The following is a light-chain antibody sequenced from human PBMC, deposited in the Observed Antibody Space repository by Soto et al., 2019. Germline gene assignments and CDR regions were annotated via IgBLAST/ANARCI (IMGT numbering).Light chain of an antibody. CDR1: QSVSTY. CDR2: DAS. J-gene: IGKJ1*01. Sequence: EIVLTQSPATVSLSPGERVTLSCRASQSVSTYLAWYQQKPGQAPRLLIYDASNRATGIPARFSGSGSGTDFTLTISSLEPEDFAIYYCQQRSNWPRTFGQGTKVDNK. V-gene: IGKV3-11*01. CDR3: QQRSNWPRT.